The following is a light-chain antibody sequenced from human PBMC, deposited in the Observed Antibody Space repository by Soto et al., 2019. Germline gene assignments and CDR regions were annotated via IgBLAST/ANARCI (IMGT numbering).Light chain of an antibody. Sequence: EIVFTQSPGTLSLSAGETPSLSCWASQSVSTNYLAWSPQKPGQAPRLLIYGASNRATGIPDRFSGSGSGTDFTLTISRLEPEDFAVYYCQQYGSSGTFGQGTKVDIK. CDR3: QQYGSSGT. J-gene: IGKJ1*01. CDR1: QSVSTNY. V-gene: IGKV3-20*01. CDR2: GAS.